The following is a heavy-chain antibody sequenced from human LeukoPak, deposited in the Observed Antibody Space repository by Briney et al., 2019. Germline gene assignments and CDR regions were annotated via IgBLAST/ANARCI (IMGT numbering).Heavy chain of an antibody. CDR1: GFSFSSYS. V-gene: IGHV3-48*04. J-gene: IGHJ4*02. CDR3: ARGRYGDYLSDY. CDR2: ISSSSSTI. Sequence: GGFLRLSCAVSGFSFSSYSMNWVRQAPGKGLEWVSYISSSSSTIYYADSVKGRFIISRDNARNSLFLQMSSLRAEDTAVYYCARGRYGDYLSDYWGQGTLVTVSS. D-gene: IGHD4-17*01.